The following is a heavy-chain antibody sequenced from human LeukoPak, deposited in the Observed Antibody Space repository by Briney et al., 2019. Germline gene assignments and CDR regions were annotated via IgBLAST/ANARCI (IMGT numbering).Heavy chain of an antibody. CDR3: ARGQRPSITIFGVVTRKYYFDY. CDR1: GYTFTSYD. D-gene: IGHD3-3*01. V-gene: IGHV1-8*01. J-gene: IGHJ4*02. Sequence: ASVKVSCKASGYTFTSYDINWVRQATGQGLEWMGWMNPNSGNTGYAQKSQGRVTMTRNTSISTAYMELRSLRSEDTAVYYCARGQRPSITIFGVVTRKYYFDYWGQGTLVTVSS. CDR2: MNPNSGNT.